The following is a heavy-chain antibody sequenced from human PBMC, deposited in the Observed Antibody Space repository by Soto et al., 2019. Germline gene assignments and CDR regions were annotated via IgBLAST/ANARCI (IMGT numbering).Heavy chain of an antibody. J-gene: IGHJ4*02. CDR1: GFTFSDYW. CDR2: IKQDGTEK. D-gene: IGHD3-10*01. CDR3: ARIHYYYGLGSPLDC. V-gene: IGHV3-7*04. Sequence: GGSLRLSCATSGFTFSDYWMSWVRQAPGKGLEWVANIKQDGTEKYYVDYVKGRFTVSRDNAKNSLYLQMNSLRAEDTAVYYCARIHYYYGLGSPLDCWGQGT.